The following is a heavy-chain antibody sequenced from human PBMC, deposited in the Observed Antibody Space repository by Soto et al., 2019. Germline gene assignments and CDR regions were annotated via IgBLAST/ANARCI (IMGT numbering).Heavy chain of an antibody. D-gene: IGHD3-22*01. CDR2: IYPADSDT. CDR3: AKSVGVVTFDYFDL. Sequence: PGESLKISCQGSESSFNNNWIGWVRQMPGKCLEWMGIIYPADSDTRYSPSFQGQVTLSADGSIRTAYLQWKSVKASDTAMYYCAKSVGVVTFDYFDLWGQGTLVTVSS. CDR1: ESSFNNNW. V-gene: IGHV5-51*01. J-gene: IGHJ4*02.